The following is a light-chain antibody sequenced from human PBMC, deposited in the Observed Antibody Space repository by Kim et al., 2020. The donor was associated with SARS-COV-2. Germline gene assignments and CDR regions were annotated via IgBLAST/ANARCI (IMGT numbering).Light chain of an antibody. CDR2: NVS. J-gene: IGLJ1*01. Sequence: QSALTQPASVSGSPGQSIAVSCTGTSSDVGAYNYVSWYQQHPGKAPKLIIFNVSRRPSGVSNRFSGSKSGNAASLTISGLQTEDEADYYCSSYTTTSASVFGTGTKVTVL. V-gene: IGLV2-14*03. CDR3: SSYTTTSASV. CDR1: SSDVGAYNY.